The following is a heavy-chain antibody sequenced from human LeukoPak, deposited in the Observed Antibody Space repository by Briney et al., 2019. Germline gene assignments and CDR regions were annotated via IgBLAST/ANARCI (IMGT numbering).Heavy chain of an antibody. CDR3: ARGAVAVAGRVDNWFDP. CDR2: ISSSGSTI. Sequence: PGGSLRLSCAASGFTFSDYYMSWIRQAPGKGLEWVSYISSSGSTIYYADSVKGRFTISRDNAKNSLYLQMNSLRDEDTAVYYCARGAVAVAGRVDNWFDPWGQGTLVTVSS. J-gene: IGHJ5*02. D-gene: IGHD6-19*01. CDR1: GFTFSDYY. V-gene: IGHV3-11*04.